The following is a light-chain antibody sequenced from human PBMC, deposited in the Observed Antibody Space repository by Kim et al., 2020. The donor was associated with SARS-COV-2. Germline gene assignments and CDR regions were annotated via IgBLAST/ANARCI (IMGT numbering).Light chain of an antibody. CDR3: QQCYNIPYT. CDR1: QSVLYSSINKNC. CDR2: WAS. Sequence: DIVMTQSPEYLAVSLGERATINCKSSQSVLYSSINKNCLAWYQQKPGQPPKLLFYWASTRESGVPDRFSGSGSGTAFTLTINSLQAADVAVYYCQQCYNIPYTFGQGTKLEI. V-gene: IGKV4-1*01. J-gene: IGKJ2*01.